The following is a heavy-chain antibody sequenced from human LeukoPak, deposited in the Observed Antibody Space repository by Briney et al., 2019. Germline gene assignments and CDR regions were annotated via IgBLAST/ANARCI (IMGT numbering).Heavy chain of an antibody. CDR2: ISGSGGST. D-gene: IGHD3-22*01. V-gene: IGHV3-23*01. J-gene: IGHJ4*02. CDR3: AETYYYDSSGYYSDY. CDR1: GFTFSSYA. Sequence: GGSLRLSCAASGFTFSSYAMSWVRQAPGKGLEWVSAISGSGGSTYYADSVKGRFTISRDNSKNTLYLQMNSLRSEDTAVYYCAETYYYDSSGYYSDYWGQGTLVTVSS.